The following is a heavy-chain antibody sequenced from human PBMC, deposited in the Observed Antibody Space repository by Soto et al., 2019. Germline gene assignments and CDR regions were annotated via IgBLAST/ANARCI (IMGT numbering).Heavy chain of an antibody. CDR1: GYSFTSCW. D-gene: IGHD7-27*01. Sequence: GESLKISCKGSGYSFTSCWIGWVRQVPGKGPEWMGIIYPGDSDTRYSPSFQGQVTISADKSISTAYLQWSSLKASDTAMYYCARSTGDLRGCFDYWGQGTLVTVSS. J-gene: IGHJ4*02. CDR2: IYPGDSDT. CDR3: ARSTGDLRGCFDY. V-gene: IGHV5-51*01.